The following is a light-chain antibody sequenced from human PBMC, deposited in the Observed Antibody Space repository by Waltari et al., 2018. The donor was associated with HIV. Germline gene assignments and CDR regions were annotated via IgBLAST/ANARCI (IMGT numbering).Light chain of an antibody. CDR3: QSYDSTNPCV. V-gene: IGLV6-57*03. Sequence: NFMLTQPPSVSKSPGKTVTIPCARRSGNIASNHVQWNQQRPVSAPTPVLSEDTQRPSGVPDRFSGSIDSSSNSASLTIYELKTEDEADYYCQSYDSTNPCVFGTGTRVTVL. J-gene: IGLJ1*01. CDR2: EDT. CDR1: SGNIASNH.